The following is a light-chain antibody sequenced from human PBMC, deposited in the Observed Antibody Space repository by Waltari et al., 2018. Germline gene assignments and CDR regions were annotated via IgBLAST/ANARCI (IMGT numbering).Light chain of an antibody. CDR1: QSVSNK. CDR2: GGS. Sequence: IVITQSPVTLSVSPGEGSTFSCKASQSVSNKLAWYGQKPGKPPRLLIYGGSTRATGIPARFSGSGSGTEFTLTISSLQSEDFAVYFCQQYNNWPLTFGGGTKVEIK. CDR3: QQYNNWPLT. V-gene: IGKV3D-15*01. J-gene: IGKJ4*01.